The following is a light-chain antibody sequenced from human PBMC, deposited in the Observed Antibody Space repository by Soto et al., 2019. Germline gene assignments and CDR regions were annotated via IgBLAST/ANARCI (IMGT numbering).Light chain of an antibody. J-gene: IGKJ1*01. CDR2: GAS. CDR3: QQYSRSGT. Sequence: EIVMTQSPATLSVSPGERATLSCRASQSVSRYLAWYQQKPGQAPRLLIYGASSRATGIPDRFSGSGSGTDFTLSISRLEPEDFAVYYCQQYSRSGTFGQGTKVDIK. CDR1: QSVSRY. V-gene: IGKV3-20*01.